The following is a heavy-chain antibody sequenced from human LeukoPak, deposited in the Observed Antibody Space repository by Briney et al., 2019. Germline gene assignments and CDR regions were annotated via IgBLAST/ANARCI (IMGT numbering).Heavy chain of an antibody. CDR2: TKPDGSAE. J-gene: IGHJ4*02. CDR1: GFSFRNYW. Sequence: GGSLRLSCAASGFSFRNYWMGWGRQAPGKGLEGGANTKPDGSAEYYADSVRGRFHTSRDNANNLLYLQMNSLRAEDTAVYYCARDGGLHTNFDYWGQGTLVTVSS. V-gene: IGHV3-7*01. D-gene: IGHD2-15*01. CDR3: ARDGGLHTNFDY.